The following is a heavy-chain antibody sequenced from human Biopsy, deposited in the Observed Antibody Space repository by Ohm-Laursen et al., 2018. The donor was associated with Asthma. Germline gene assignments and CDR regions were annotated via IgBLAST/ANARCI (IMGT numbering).Heavy chain of an antibody. Sequence: SLRLSCAASGFTFSNYGMHWLRQAPGKGLEWLAVISDDGGQKHYGASVKGRFTISRDNSKSTVFLEMTSLKDEDTGLYFCAKDEGEVKNCFDPWGPGTRVNVSS. V-gene: IGHV3-30*18. CDR3: AKDEGEVKNCFDP. CDR1: GFTFSNYG. CDR2: ISDDGGQK. D-gene: IGHD2-15*01. J-gene: IGHJ5*02.